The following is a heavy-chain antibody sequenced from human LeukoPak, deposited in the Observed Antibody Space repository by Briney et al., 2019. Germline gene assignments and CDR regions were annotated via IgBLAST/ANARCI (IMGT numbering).Heavy chain of an antibody. CDR2: ISSSSSYI. CDR3: ARLLYSSGSFYFDY. Sequence: TGGSLRLSCAASGFTFSSYSMNWVRQAPGKGLEWVSSISSSSSYIYYADSVKGRFTISRDNAKNSLYLQMNSLRAEDTAVYCCARLLYSSGSFYFDYWGQGTLVTVSS. V-gene: IGHV3-21*01. J-gene: IGHJ4*02. CDR1: GFTFSSYS. D-gene: IGHD6-19*01.